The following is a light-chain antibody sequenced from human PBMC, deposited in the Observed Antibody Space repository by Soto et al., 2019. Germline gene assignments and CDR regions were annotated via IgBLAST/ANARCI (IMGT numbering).Light chain of an antibody. V-gene: IGKV1-13*02. CDR1: QGIGSA. Sequence: QFTQSPSSLSASVGDRVTISCRASQGIGSALAWYQQKPGKAPKVLIYDASSLKSGVPSRFSGSGSGTDFTLTISSLQPEDFATYYCQQFNSFPLTFGGGTKVDIK. J-gene: IGKJ4*01. CDR2: DAS. CDR3: QQFNSFPLT.